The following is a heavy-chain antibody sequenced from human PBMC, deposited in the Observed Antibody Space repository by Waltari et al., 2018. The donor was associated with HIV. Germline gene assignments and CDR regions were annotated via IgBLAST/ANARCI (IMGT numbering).Heavy chain of an antibody. CDR2: IPIFGDAT. CDR1: GFTFSSYA. Sequence: EEEVLESGGGLVQPGGSLRLSCSTSGFTFSSYAMNWVRQAPGKGLEWVSSIPIFGDATYYADSVKGRFTISRDNSKDTLYLQMTSLRADDSAVYYCTKTEGYSHGTRDYYYGMDVWGQGTTVTVSS. CDR3: TKTEGYSHGTRDYYYGMDV. V-gene: IGHV3-23*01. J-gene: IGHJ6*02. D-gene: IGHD5-12*01.